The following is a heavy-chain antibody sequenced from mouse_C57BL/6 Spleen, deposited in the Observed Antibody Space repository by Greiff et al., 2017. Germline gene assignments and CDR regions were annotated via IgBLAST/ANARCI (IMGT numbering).Heavy chain of an antibody. CDR3: ARRYYYRTYYFGD. CDR1: GYTFTDYN. Sequence: EVQLQQSGPELVKPGASVKISCKASGYTFTDYNMDWVKQSHGKSLEWIGDINPNNGGTIYNQKFKGKATLTVDKSSSTAYMELRSLTSEDTAVYYCARRYYYRTYYFGDWDPRTTLTVSS. CDR2: INPNNGGT. J-gene: IGHJ2*01. V-gene: IGHV1-18*01. D-gene: IGHD1-1*01.